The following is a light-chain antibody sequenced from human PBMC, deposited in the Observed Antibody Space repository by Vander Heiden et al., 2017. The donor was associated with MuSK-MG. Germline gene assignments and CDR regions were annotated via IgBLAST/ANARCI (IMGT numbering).Light chain of an antibody. CDR2: DAS. CDR1: QSVSSY. J-gene: IGKJ3*01. Sequence: EIVLTQSPATLSLSPGERAALSCRASQSVSSYLAWYQQKPGQAPRLLIYDASNRATGIPARFSGSGSGTDSPLTISSLEPEDFAVYYCQQRTNGPPIFTFGHGTKVDIK. CDR3: QQRTNGPPIFT. V-gene: IGKV3-11*01.